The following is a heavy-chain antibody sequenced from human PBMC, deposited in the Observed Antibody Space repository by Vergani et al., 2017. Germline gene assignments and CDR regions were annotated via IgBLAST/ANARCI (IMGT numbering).Heavy chain of an antibody. J-gene: IGHJ3*02. D-gene: IGHD1-26*01. Sequence: EVQLVESGGGLVQPGRSLRLSCAASGFTFDDYAMHWVRQAPGKGLEWVSGISWNSGSIGYADSVKGRFTISRDNSQNTLYLQMNSLRAEDTAVYYCAKIGSYYAFDIWGQGTMVTVSS. CDR3: AKIGSYYAFDI. CDR2: ISWNSGSI. V-gene: IGHV3-9*01. CDR1: GFTFDDYA.